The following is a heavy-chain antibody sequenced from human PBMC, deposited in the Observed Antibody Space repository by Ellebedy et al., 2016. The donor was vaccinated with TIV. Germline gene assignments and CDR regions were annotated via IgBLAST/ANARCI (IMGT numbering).Heavy chain of an antibody. CDR3: AKRDTLMVGWVFDY. D-gene: IGHD3-10*01. Sequence: GGSLRLSXAASGFTFSNYAMSWVRQSPRKGLEWVAIVNPGGERPYYADSVRGRFTISRDNSKNTLFLQMDSLRAEDTAVYYCAKRDTLMVGWVFDYWGQGTLVTVSS. CDR1: GFTFSNYA. V-gene: IGHV3-23*01. J-gene: IGHJ4*02. CDR2: VNPGGERP.